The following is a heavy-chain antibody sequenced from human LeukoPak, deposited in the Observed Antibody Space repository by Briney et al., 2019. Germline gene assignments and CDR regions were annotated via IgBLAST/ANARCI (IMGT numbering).Heavy chain of an antibody. D-gene: IGHD5-12*01. J-gene: IGHJ2*01. Sequence: SVKVSCKASGGTFSSYAISWVRQAPGQGLEWMGGIIPIFGSANYAQNFQGRVTIAADESTSTAYMKLSSLRSEDTAVYYCAIHPYDYWYFDLWGRGTLVTVSS. V-gene: IGHV1-69*13. CDR1: GGTFSSYA. CDR2: IIPIFGSA. CDR3: AIHPYDYWYFDL.